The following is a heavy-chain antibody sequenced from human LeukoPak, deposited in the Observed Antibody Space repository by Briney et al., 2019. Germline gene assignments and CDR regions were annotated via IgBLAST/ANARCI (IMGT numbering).Heavy chain of an antibody. D-gene: IGHD3-22*01. J-gene: IGHJ6*02. V-gene: IGHV4-59*01. CDR1: GGSISGYY. CDR3: ARHHHLDNSGYYPGSYYCGMDV. CDR2: IFYSRRT. Sequence: PSEALSLTCTVSGGSISGYYWSWIRQPPGKGLEWIGYIFYSRRTSYNPSLKSRVTISVDTSKNQFSLKLSSVTVADTAVYYCARHHHLDNSGYYPGSYYCGMDVWGHGTTVT.